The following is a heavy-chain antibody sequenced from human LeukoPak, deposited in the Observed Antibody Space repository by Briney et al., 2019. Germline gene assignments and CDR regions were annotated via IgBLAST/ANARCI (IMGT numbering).Heavy chain of an antibody. Sequence: ASVKVSCKASGYTFTSYDITWVRQATGQGLEWMGWINPNSGGTNYAQKFQGRVTMTRDTSITTAYMELSRLRSDDTAVYYCARGGVDIVATIGSYYFDYWGQGTLVTVSS. D-gene: IGHD5-12*01. V-gene: IGHV1-2*02. CDR3: ARGGVDIVATIGSYYFDY. CDR1: GYTFTSYD. CDR2: INPNSGGT. J-gene: IGHJ4*02.